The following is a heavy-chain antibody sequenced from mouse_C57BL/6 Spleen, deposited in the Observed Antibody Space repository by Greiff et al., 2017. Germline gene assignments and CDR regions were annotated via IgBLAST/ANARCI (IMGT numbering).Heavy chain of an antibody. V-gene: IGHV1-69*01. Sequence: VKLQQPGAELVMPGASVKLSCKASGYTFTSYWMHWVKQRPGQGLEWIGEIDPSDSYTNYNQKFKGKSTLTVDKSSSTAYMQLSSLTSEDSAVYYCARWALLEFAYWGQGTLVTVSA. CDR2: IDPSDSYT. D-gene: IGHD1-1*01. J-gene: IGHJ3*01. CDR3: ARWALLEFAY. CDR1: GYTFTSYW.